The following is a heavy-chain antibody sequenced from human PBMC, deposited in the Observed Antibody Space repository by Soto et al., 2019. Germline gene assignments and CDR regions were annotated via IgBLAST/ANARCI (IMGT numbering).Heavy chain of an antibody. D-gene: IGHD6-6*01. CDR1: VFSIISSSYY. CDR2: IYYSGST. Sequence: SATXSLTCTFSVFSIISSSYYLGWIRQPPGKGLEWIGSIYYSGSTYYNPSLKSRVTISVDTSKNQFSLKLSSVTAADTAVYYCERTSTEHSNFEDWFDPWGQGTLVTVSS. J-gene: IGHJ5*02. CDR3: ERTSTEHSNFEDWFDP. V-gene: IGHV4-39*01.